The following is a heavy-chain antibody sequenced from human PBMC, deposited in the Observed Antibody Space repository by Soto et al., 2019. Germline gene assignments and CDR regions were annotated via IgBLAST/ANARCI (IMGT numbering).Heavy chain of an antibody. V-gene: IGHV4-34*01. CDR1: CGSFSGYY. CDR2: INHSGST. Sequence: SETLSLTCAVYCGSFSGYYWSWIRQPPGKGLEWIGEINHSGSTNYNPSLKSRVTISVDTSKNQFSLKLSSVTAADTAVYYCARAGYYYYGMDVWGQGTTVTVSS. J-gene: IGHJ6*02. CDR3: ARAGYYYYGMDV.